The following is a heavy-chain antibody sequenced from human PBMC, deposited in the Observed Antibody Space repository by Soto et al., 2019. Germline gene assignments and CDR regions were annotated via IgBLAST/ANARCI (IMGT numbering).Heavy chain of an antibody. Sequence: LRLSCTASGFTFHTFAMHWVRQTPGKGLEFVSAISSNGGNTYYADSVKGRFAISRDNSKNTLYLQMYSLRPEDTALYYCVKEGYMRSDWYGQFDCWGQGTLVTVSS. CDR1: GFTFHTFA. CDR2: ISSNGGNT. D-gene: IGHD6-19*01. V-gene: IGHV3-64D*06. CDR3: VKEGYMRSDWYGQFDC. J-gene: IGHJ4*02.